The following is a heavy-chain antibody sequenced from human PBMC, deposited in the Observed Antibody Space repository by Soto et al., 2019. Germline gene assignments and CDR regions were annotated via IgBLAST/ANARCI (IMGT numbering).Heavy chain of an antibody. CDR3: ARDLDFRSSTVYYYYGMDV. CDR1: GFTFSDYY. CDR2: ISSSSSYT. Sequence: QVQLVESGGGLVKPGGSLRLSCAASGFTFSDYYMSWIRQAPGKGLEWVSYISSSSSYTNYADSVKGRFTISRDNAKNSLYLQRNSLRAKDTAVYYCARDLDFRSSTVYYYYGMDVWGQGTTVTVSS. D-gene: IGHD6-13*01. J-gene: IGHJ6*02. V-gene: IGHV3-11*05.